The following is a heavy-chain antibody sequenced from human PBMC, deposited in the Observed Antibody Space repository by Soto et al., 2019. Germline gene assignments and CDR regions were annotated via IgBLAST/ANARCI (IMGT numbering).Heavy chain of an antibody. CDR3: AHRRIVGQYSSSGFDY. Sequence: QITLKESGPTLVTPTHTLTLTCTFSGFSLSTSGVGVGWIRQPPGKALEWLALIYWDDDKRYSPSLKNRLTLTKDTSKNHVVLTMTDMDPVDTATYYCAHRRIVGQYSSSGFDYWGQGTLVTVAS. CDR2: IYWDDDK. V-gene: IGHV2-5*02. J-gene: IGHJ4*02. CDR1: GFSLSTSGVG. D-gene: IGHD5-12*01.